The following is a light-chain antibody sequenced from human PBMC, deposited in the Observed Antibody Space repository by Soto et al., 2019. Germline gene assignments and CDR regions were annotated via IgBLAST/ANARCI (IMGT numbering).Light chain of an antibody. CDR1: SSDVGGYNY. CDR2: DVS. CDR3: YSYTSSNTYV. V-gene: IGLV2-14*03. Sequence: HSLLTQPSSGYRSPGQSSTITNKGTSSDVGGYNYVSWYQHHPGKVPQLMIYDVSNRPSGVSNRFSGSKSGNTASLTISGLQAEDEADYYCYSYTSSNTYVFGTGTKVTVL. J-gene: IGLJ1*01.